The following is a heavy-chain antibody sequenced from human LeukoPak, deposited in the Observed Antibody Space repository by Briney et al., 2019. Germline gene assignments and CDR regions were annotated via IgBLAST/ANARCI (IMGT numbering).Heavy chain of an antibody. D-gene: IGHD5-18*01. CDR3: AKMGIQLWLLSFDY. CDR1: GFTFSSYA. CDR2: ISGSGGST. V-gene: IGHV3-23*01. Sequence: GGSLRLSCAASGFTFSSYAMSWVRQAPGKGVEWVSAISGSGGSTYYADSVKGRFTISRDNSKNTLYLQMNSLRAEDTAVYYCAKMGIQLWLLSFDYWGQGTLVTVSS. J-gene: IGHJ4*02.